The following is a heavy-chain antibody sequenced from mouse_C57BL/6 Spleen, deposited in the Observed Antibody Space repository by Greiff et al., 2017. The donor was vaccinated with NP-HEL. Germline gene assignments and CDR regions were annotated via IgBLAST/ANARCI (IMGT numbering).Heavy chain of an antibody. D-gene: IGHD2-4*01. CDR2: IYPGDGDT. CDR3: ARSGYDYDGTPFAY. CDR1: GYAFSSSW. Sequence: VKLQESGPELVKPGASVKISCKASGYAFSSSWMNWVKQRPGKGLEWIGRIYPGDGDTNYNGKFKGKATLTADKSSSTAYMQLSSLTSEDSAVYFCARSGYDYDGTPFAYWGQGTLVTVSA. V-gene: IGHV1-82*01. J-gene: IGHJ3*01.